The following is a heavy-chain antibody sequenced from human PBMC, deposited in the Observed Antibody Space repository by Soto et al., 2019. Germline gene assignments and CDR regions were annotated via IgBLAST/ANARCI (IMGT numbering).Heavy chain of an antibody. D-gene: IGHD3-22*01. CDR1: CGSFSGYY. J-gene: IGHJ4*02. V-gene: IGHV4-34*01. Sequence: SETLSLPCAVYCGSFSGYYWSWIRQPPGKGLEWIGEINHSGSTNYNPSLKSRVTISLDASKNQFSLRLGSVTPADTAIYFCARSSPHYYDSSAPLDFWGQGTLVTVSS. CDR2: INHSGST. CDR3: ARSSPHYYDSSAPLDF.